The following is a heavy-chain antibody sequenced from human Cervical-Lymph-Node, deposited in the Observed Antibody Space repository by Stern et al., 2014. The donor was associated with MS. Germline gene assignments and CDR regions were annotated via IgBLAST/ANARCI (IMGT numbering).Heavy chain of an antibody. CDR1: GGYFSAYY. J-gene: IGHJ4*02. CDR3: ARSAFYSNYAPFDY. D-gene: IGHD4-11*01. CDR2: ISHSGST. V-gene: IGHV4-34*01. Sequence: QVQLQQWGAGLLKPSETLSLTCTVYGGYFSAYYWSWIRQSPGKGLEWIGEISHSGSTNYNSSLKSRVTISLDPSKNQFSLKLSPVTAADTAMYFCARSAFYSNYAPFDYWGQGTLVTVSS.